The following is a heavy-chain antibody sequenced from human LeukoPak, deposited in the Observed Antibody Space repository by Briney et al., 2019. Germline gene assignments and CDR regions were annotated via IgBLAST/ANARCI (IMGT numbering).Heavy chain of an antibody. D-gene: IGHD1-1*01. CDR3: ARDRSTGSRHDAFDI. J-gene: IGHJ3*02. Sequence: GASVKVSCKASGYTFTSYYMHWVRQAPGQGLEWMGIINPSGGSTSYAQKFQGRVTMTRDMSTSTVYMELSSLRSEDPAVYYCARDRSTGSRHDAFDIWGQGTMVTVSS. V-gene: IGHV1-46*01. CDR2: INPSGGST. CDR1: GYTFTSYY.